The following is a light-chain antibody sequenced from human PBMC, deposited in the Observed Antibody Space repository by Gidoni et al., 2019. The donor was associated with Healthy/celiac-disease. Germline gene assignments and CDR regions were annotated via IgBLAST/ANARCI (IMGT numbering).Light chain of an antibody. CDR2: DAS. Sequence: DIEMTQSPSSLSASVGDRVTITCQASQDISNYLNWYQQKPGKAPKLLLYDASNLETGVPSRFSGSGSGTDFTFTIISLQPEDISTYYCQQYDNLPLFTFGPGTKVDIK. CDR3: QQYDNLPLFT. CDR1: QDISNY. V-gene: IGKV1-33*01. J-gene: IGKJ3*01.